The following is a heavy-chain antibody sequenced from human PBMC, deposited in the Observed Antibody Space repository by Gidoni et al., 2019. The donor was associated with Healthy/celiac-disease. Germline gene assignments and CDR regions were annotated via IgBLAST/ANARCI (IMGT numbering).Heavy chain of an antibody. J-gene: IGHJ3*02. D-gene: IGHD3-22*01. CDR2: IYPGNSDT. CDR1: GYSFTSYC. V-gene: IGHV5-51*01. CDR3: ARPTPMIVEGYDGAFDI. Sequence: EVQLVQSGAEVKKPGESLQISCQGSGYSFTSYCIGGVRKMPGKGLEWMGIIYPGNSDTRDSPAFQGQVTISADKSISTAYLQWSSLKASDTAMYYCARPTPMIVEGYDGAFDIWGQGTMVTVSS.